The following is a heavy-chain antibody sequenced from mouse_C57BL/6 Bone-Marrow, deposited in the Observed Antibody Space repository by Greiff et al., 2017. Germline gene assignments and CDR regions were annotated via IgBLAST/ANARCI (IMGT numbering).Heavy chain of an antibody. CDR3: ARGCYYYGRGGVYARDY. J-gene: IGHJ4*01. Sequence: VQLQQSGPELVKPGASVKISCKASGYTFTDYYMNWVKQSHGKSLEWIGDINPNNGGTSYNQKFKGKATLTVDKSSSTAYMQLRSLTSEDSAVYYCARGCYYYGRGGVYARDYWGQGTSVTVSS. CDR1: GYTFTDYY. V-gene: IGHV1-26*01. CDR2: INPNNGGT. D-gene: IGHD1-1*01.